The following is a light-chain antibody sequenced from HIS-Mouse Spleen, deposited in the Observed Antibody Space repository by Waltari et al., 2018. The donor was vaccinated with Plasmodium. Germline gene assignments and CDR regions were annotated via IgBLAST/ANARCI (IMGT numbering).Light chain of an antibody. CDR2: EGS. J-gene: IGLJ2*01. CDR1: SSDVGSYNL. CDR3: CSYAGSRV. V-gene: IGLV2-23*01. Sequence: QSALTQPASVSGSPGQSITISCTGTSSDVGSYNLVSWYQQHPGKSPKLMIYEGSKRPSWVSNRFSGSKSGNTASLTISGLQAEDEVDYYCCSYAGSRVFGGGTKLTVL.